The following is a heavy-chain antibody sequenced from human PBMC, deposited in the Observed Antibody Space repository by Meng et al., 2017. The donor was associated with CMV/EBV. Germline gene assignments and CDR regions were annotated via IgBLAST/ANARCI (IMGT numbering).Heavy chain of an antibody. Sequence: GGSLRLSCAASGFTFSSYAMHWVRQAPGKGLEWVAVISYDGSNKYYADSVKGRFTISRDNSKNTLYLQMNSLRAEDTAVYYCARDQTRYGDYSIGDAFDIWGQGTMVTVSS. V-gene: IGHV3-30-3*01. D-gene: IGHD4-17*01. J-gene: IGHJ3*02. CDR3: ARDQTRYGDYSIGDAFDI. CDR1: GFTFSSYA. CDR2: ISYDGSNK.